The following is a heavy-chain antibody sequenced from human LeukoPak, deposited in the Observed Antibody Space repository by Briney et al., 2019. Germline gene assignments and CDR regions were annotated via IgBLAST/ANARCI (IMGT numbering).Heavy chain of an antibody. CDR3: ARDQISINALDM. Sequence: SETLSLTCAVYGGSFSGYYWSWIRQPPGKGLEWIGEINHSGSTNYNPSLKSRVTISVDTSKNQFSLKLRSVTAADTAVYYCARDQISINALDMWGQGTMVTVSS. J-gene: IGHJ3*02. D-gene: IGHD1-14*01. CDR1: GGSFSGYY. V-gene: IGHV4-34*01. CDR2: INHSGST.